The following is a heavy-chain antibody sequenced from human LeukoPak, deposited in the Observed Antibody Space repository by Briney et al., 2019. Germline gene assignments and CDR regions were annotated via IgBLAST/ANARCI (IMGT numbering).Heavy chain of an antibody. D-gene: IGHD2-21*02. J-gene: IGHJ4*02. CDR2: ISGSGGST. V-gene: IGHV3-23*01. CDR3: AKAPGPSVVVTAISDY. CDR1: GFTFSSYA. Sequence: GGSLRASCAAPGFTFSSYAMSWGRQAPGKRLEWVSAISGSGGSTYYADSVKGRFTISRDNSKNTLYLQMNSLRAEDTAVYYCAKAPGPSVVVTAISDYWGQGTLVTVSS.